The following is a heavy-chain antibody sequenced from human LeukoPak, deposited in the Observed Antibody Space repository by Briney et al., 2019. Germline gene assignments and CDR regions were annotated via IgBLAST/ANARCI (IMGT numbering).Heavy chain of an antibody. CDR2: ISYDGSNK. CDR1: GFTFSSYA. Sequence: PGGSLRLSCAASGFTFSSYAMHWVRQAPGKGLEWVAVISYDGSNKYYADSVKGRFTISRDNSKNTLYLQMNSLRAEDTAVYYCARLNPFGGVIVPRRAQTQIDYWGQGTLVTVSS. V-gene: IGHV3-30*04. CDR3: ARLNPFGGVIVPRRAQTQIDY. J-gene: IGHJ4*02. D-gene: IGHD3-16*02.